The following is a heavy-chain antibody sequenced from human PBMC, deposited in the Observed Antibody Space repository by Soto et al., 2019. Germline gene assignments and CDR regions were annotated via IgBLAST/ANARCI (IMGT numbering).Heavy chain of an antibody. Sequence: SVKVSCKASGYTFTSYGISWVRQAPGQGLEWMGGIIPIFGTANYAQKFQGRVTITADESTSTAYMELSSLRSEDTAVYYCARSFGVRYYDSSGYSGMDVWGQGTTVTSP. D-gene: IGHD3-22*01. J-gene: IGHJ6*02. V-gene: IGHV1-69*13. CDR1: GYTFTSYG. CDR3: ARSFGVRYYDSSGYSGMDV. CDR2: IIPIFGTA.